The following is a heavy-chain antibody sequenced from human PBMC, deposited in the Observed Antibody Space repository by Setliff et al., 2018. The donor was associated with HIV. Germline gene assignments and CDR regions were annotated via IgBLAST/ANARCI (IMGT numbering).Heavy chain of an antibody. V-gene: IGHV4-39*01. CDR2: IYSTGRT. Sequence: TLSLTCTVSGGLISGSGSYWGWIRQPPGKGLEWIGNIYSTGRTYYKLSLESRVTISIDTSKNQLSLNVNSVTAADTATYYCATPGYDDDVFGYFRFWGRGTLVTVSS. CDR1: GGLISGSGSY. J-gene: IGHJ1*01. CDR3: ATPGYDDDVFGYFRF. D-gene: IGHD5-12*01.